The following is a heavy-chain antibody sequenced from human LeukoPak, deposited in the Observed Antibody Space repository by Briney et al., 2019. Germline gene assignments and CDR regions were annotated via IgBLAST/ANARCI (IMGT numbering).Heavy chain of an antibody. V-gene: IGHV4-39*07. CDR3: ARGGGVTTRPFDY. D-gene: IGHD4-17*01. CDR2: INHSGST. J-gene: IGHJ4*02. Sequence: SETLSLTCSVSGSSITTHLYYWAWIRQPPGKGLEWIGEINHSGSTNYNPSLKSRVTISVDTSKNQISLKLSSVTAADTAVYYCARGGGVTTRPFDYWGQGTLVTVSS. CDR1: GSSITTHLYY.